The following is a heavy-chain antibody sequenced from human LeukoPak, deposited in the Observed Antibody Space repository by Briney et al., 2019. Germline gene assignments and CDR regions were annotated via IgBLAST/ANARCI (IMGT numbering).Heavy chain of an antibody. D-gene: IGHD5-18*01. V-gene: IGHV2-5*01. CDR1: RISLRTAGLG. CDR3: AHRRIQLWFDS. CDR2: IYCNDDQ. Sequence: KSGPTLVKPTHTLTLTSIFARISLRTAGLGVSCIREPPVNALVWPPLIYCNDDQRYSTSLKSRLTITQDTSKNQVVLTMTNMDPVDTATYYCAHRRIQLWFDSWGQGTLVTVSS. J-gene: IGHJ5*01.